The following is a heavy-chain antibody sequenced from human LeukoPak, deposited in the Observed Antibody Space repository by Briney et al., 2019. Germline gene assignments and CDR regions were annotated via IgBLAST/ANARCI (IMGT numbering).Heavy chain of an antibody. CDR2: INPSGGST. CDR1: GYTFTNYY. Sequence: GASVKVSCKASGYTFTNYYIHWVRQAPGQGLEWMGIINPSGGSTNYAQKFQGRVTMTRDTSTSTVYMELSSLRSEDTAVYYCARRGPYYYDSSEYFQHWGQGTLVTVSS. CDR3: ARRGPYYYDSSEYFQH. D-gene: IGHD3-22*01. V-gene: IGHV1-46*01. J-gene: IGHJ1*01.